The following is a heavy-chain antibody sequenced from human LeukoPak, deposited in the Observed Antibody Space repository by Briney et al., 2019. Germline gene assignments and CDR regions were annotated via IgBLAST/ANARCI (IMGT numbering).Heavy chain of an antibody. CDR2: ITGTGGST. J-gene: IGHJ3*02. CDR3: AKVRDTRDWYKDAFDI. V-gene: IGHV3-23*01. D-gene: IGHD6-19*01. CDR1: GFTFSSYA. Sequence: GGSLRLSCAASGFTFSSYAMSWVRQAPGKGLEWVSAITGTGGSTYYAASVKGRFTVSRDNSRNTLYLQMSSLRAEDTAMYYCAKVRDTRDWYKDAFDIWGQGTRVTVSS.